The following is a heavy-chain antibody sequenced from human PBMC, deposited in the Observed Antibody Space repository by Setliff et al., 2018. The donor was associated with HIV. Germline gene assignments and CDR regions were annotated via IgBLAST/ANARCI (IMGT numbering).Heavy chain of an antibody. J-gene: IGHJ4*02. CDR3: ARDVLDLVISVYGF. Sequence: SETLSLTCAVYGGSFSGYYWSWIRQPPGKGLEWIGEVTHSGRTNYNPSLESRVTTSVDTSRKQFSLRLTSVTAADTAVYYCARDVLDLVISVYGFWGQGIPVTVSS. D-gene: IGHD3-22*01. CDR2: VTHSGRT. CDR1: GGSFSGYY. V-gene: IGHV4-34*01.